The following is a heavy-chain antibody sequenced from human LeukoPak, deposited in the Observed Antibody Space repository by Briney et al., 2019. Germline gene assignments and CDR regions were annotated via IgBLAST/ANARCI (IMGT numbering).Heavy chain of an antibody. CDR1: GFTFSSYA. Sequence: GGSLRLSCAASGFTFSSYAMHWVRQAPGKGLEWVAVISYDGSNKYYADSVKGRFTISRDNSKNTLYLQMNSRRAEDTAVYYCVRESRGYSYGTLFDYWGQGTLVTVSS. CDR2: ISYDGSNK. D-gene: IGHD5-18*01. V-gene: IGHV3-30-3*01. J-gene: IGHJ4*02. CDR3: VRESRGYSYGTLFDY.